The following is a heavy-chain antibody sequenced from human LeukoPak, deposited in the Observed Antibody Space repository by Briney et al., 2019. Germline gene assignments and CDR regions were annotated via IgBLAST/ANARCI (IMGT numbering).Heavy chain of an antibody. Sequence: GGSLRLSCAASGFTFSSYSMSWVRQAPGKGLEWVAVISYEGSNNEHADSVKGRFTISRDNAKNTLYLQMNSLRPDDTAVYYCARSLVWFGELFGMDVWGQRTTVTVSS. CDR1: GFTFSSYS. CDR2: ISYEGSNN. J-gene: IGHJ6*02. D-gene: IGHD3-10*01. V-gene: IGHV3-30*03. CDR3: ARSLVWFGELFGMDV.